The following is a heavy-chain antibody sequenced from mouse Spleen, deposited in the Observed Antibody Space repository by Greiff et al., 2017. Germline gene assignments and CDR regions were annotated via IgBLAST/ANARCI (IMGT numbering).Heavy chain of an antibody. Sequence: VQLKESGPVLVKPGASVKMSCKASGYTFTDYYMNWVKQSHGKSLEWIGVINPYNGGTSYNQKFKGKATLTVDKSSSTAYMELNSLTSEDSAVYYCARLGDYDGDWFAYWGQGTLVTVSA. J-gene: IGHJ3*01. D-gene: IGHD2-4*01. CDR3: ARLGDYDGDWFAY. CDR2: INPYNGGT. CDR1: GYTFTDYY. V-gene: IGHV1-19*01.